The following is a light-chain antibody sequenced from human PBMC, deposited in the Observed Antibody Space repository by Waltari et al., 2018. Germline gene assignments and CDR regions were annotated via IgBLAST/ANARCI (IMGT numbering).Light chain of an antibody. Sequence: QSALTQPASVSGSPGQSITLSCTGSRIDFESYNLVSWYQQNPGKAPKLIIYEVNKRPSGVSYRFSGSKSGNTASLTISGLQADDEADYYCCSYAGTSIYVFGTGTKVTV. CDR2: EVN. CDR3: CSYAGTSIYV. CDR1: RIDFESYNL. V-gene: IGLV2-23*02. J-gene: IGLJ1*01.